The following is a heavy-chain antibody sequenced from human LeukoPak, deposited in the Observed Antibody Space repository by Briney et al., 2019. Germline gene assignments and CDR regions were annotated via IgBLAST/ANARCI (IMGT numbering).Heavy chain of an antibody. CDR3: ASRGQYCSGGSCY. J-gene: IGHJ4*02. V-gene: IGHV3-66*03. CDR1: GFTVSSNY. CDR2: IYSCGST. Sequence: PGGSLRLSCAASGFTVSSNYMSWVRQAPGKGLEWVSVIYSCGSTYYADSVKGRFTISRDNSKNTLYLQMNSLRAEDTAVYYCASRGQYCSGGSCYFGQGTLVTVSS. D-gene: IGHD2-15*01.